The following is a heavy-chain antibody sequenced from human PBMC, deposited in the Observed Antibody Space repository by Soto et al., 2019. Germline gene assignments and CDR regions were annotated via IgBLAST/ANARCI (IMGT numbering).Heavy chain of an antibody. J-gene: IGHJ4*02. CDR1: GGTFSRYT. CDR2: IIPILGIA. D-gene: IGHD3-10*01. Sequence: QVQLVQSGAEVKKPGSSVKVSCKASGGTFSRYTISWVRQAPGQGLEWMGRIIPILGIANYAQKFQGRVTITADKSTSTAYMELSSLISEDTAVYYCARVGREGGDYVDYWGQGTLVTVSS. CDR3: ARVGREGGDYVDY. V-gene: IGHV1-69*02.